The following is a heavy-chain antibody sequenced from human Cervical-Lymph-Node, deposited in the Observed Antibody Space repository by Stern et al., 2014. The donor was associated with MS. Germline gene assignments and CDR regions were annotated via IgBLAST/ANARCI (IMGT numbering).Heavy chain of an antibody. D-gene: IGHD4-17*01. V-gene: IGHV5-51*01. CDR1: GYSFTANW. CDR3: ARDYGDYAFDY. J-gene: IGHJ4*02. CDR2: IYPGDTDT. Sequence: EVQLLQSGAEVKKPGESLKISCKGSGYSFTANWIAWVRQMPGKGLEWMGIIYPGDTDTRYSPSFQGQVTISANKSISTAYLQWSSLKASDTAMYYCARDYGDYAFDYWGQGTLVTVSS.